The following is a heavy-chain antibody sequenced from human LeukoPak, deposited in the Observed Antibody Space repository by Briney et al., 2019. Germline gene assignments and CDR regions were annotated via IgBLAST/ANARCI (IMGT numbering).Heavy chain of an antibody. J-gene: IGHJ3*02. V-gene: IGHV3-30*03. CDR3: EAYYYDSSGYSDAFDI. Sequence: GGSLRLSCAASGFTLSSYVMHWVRQAPGKGLEWVAVTSYDGSNKYYADSVKGRFTISRDNSKNTLYLQMNSLRAEDTAVYYCEAYYYDSSGYSDAFDIWGQGTMVTVSS. CDR2: TSYDGSNK. CDR1: GFTLSSYV. D-gene: IGHD3-22*01.